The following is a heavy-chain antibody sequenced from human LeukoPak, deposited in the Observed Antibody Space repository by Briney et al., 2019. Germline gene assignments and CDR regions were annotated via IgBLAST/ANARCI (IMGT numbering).Heavy chain of an antibody. J-gene: IGHJ5*02. V-gene: IGHV1-2*02. CDR3: ARAVVPAAMEGSWFDP. CDR1: GYTFTGYY. D-gene: IGHD2-2*01. CDR2: INPNSGGT. Sequence: ASVKVSCKASGYTFTGYYMHWVRQAPGQGLEWMGWINPNSGGTNYAQKFQGRVTMTRDTSISTAYMELSRLRSDDTAVYYCARAVVPAAMEGSWFDPWGQGTLVTVSS.